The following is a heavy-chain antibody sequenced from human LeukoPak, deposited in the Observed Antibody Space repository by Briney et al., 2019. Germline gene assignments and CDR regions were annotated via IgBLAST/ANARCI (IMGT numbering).Heavy chain of an antibody. Sequence: GRSLRLSCAASGFTFRSHGMHWVGKAPGKGLEWVAVISEDGSIKLYGDSVKGRFTNSRDNSENTLYLQMNSLKTEDTAVYYCAKDRAFQAAGVTDYWGQGTLVTVSS. CDR2: ISEDGSIK. J-gene: IGHJ4*02. V-gene: IGHV3-30*18. CDR1: GFTFRSHG. D-gene: IGHD3-10*01. CDR3: AKDRAFQAAGVTDY.